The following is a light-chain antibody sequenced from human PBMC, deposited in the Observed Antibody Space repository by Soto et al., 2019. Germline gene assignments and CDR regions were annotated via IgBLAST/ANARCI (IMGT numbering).Light chain of an antibody. Sequence: DIQMTQSPSSLSASVRDRVNITCRASHSINYYLNWYQQKPGKAPKLLLYAASNLQRGVPSRFSGSGSGTDFTLTISSLQPEDFATYYCQQSYSTPQTFGQGTKVDIK. CDR1: HSINYY. CDR3: QQSYSTPQT. J-gene: IGKJ1*01. CDR2: AAS. V-gene: IGKV1-39*01.